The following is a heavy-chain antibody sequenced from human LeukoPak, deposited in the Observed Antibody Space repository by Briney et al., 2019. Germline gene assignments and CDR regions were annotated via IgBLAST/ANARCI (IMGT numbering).Heavy chain of an antibody. CDR2: IYYSGST. V-gene: IGHV4-59*11. Sequence: SETLSLTCTVSGGSISTHYWSWIRQPPGKGLEWIGYIYYSGSTNYNPSLKSRVTISLDTSKNQFSLKLSSVTAADTAVYYCARDSEVSSGWYPFDYWGQGTLVTVPS. J-gene: IGHJ4*02. D-gene: IGHD6-19*01. CDR1: GGSISTHY. CDR3: ARDSEVSSGWYPFDY.